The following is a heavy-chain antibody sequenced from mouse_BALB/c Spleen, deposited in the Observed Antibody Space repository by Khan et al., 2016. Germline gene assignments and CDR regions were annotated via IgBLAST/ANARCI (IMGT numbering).Heavy chain of an antibody. CDR1: GFSLTNSV. Sequence: QVQLKESGPGLVAPSQSLSITCTVSGFSLTNSVVHWIRQPPGKGLEWLGLISPGASTDYNSALMSRLSMAKENTENQVSIDMIGLHTDASAMYECARDDRMYDACFASWGQGTLVIVSA. CDR2: ISPGAST. D-gene: IGHD2-14*01. V-gene: IGHV2-9*02. CDR3: ARDDRMYDACFAS. J-gene: IGHJ3*01.